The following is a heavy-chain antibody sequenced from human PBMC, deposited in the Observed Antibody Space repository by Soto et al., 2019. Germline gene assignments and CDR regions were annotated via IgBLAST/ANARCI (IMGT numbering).Heavy chain of an antibody. CDR3: ARDGYNWNYVGGYYYYGMDV. Sequence: SETLSLTCAVYGGSFSGYYWSWIRQPPGKGLEWIGEINHSGSTNYNPSLKSRVTISVDKSKNQFSLKLSSVTAADTAVYYCARDGYNWNYVGGYYYYGMDVWGQGTTVTVSS. CDR2: INHSGST. D-gene: IGHD1-7*01. CDR1: GGSFSGYY. J-gene: IGHJ6*02. V-gene: IGHV4-34*01.